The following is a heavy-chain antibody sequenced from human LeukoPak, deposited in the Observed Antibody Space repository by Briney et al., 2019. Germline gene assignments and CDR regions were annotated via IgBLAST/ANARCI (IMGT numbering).Heavy chain of an antibody. CDR1: GGTFSSYA. V-gene: IGHV1-69*04. Sequence: ASVKVSCKASGGTFSSYAISWVRQAPGQGLEWMGRIISILGIANYAQKFQGRVTITADKSTSTAYMELSSLRSEDTAVYYCARRYCSSTSCSPETYYYYGMDVWGQGTTVTVSS. J-gene: IGHJ6*02. CDR2: IISILGIA. CDR3: ARRYCSSTSCSPETYYYYGMDV. D-gene: IGHD2-2*01.